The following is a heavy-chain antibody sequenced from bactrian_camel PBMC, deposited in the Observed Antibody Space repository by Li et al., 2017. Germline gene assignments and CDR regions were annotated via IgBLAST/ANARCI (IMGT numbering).Heavy chain of an antibody. Sequence: VQLVESGGDSVQSGGSLRLSCAASGFTFSSYAMSWVRQAPGKGLEWVSTINNAAEIIDYADSVKGRFTISRDNAKNTVYLQMNSLKPEDTALYYCHMGGSYDGSCEDVQETYWGQETQVTVS. V-gene: IGHV3S40*01. D-gene: IGHD2*01. CDR1: GFTFSSYA. CDR3: HMGGSYDGSCEDVQETY. J-gene: IGHJ4*01. CDR2: INNAAEII.